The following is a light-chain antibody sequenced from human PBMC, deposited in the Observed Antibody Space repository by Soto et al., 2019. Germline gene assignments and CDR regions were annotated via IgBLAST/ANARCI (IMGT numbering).Light chain of an antibody. CDR3: QLYNRNAWS. CDR2: GAS. J-gene: IGKJ1*01. Sequence: DIQMTQSPSTLSASVGGRVTITCRASQSVGTWVAWYQQKPGQAPKLLIYGASNLESGVPSRFSGSGSGTEFTLTITTLQPDDFATYFCQLYNRNAWSVGPGTKVDI. V-gene: IGKV1-5*01. CDR1: QSVGTW.